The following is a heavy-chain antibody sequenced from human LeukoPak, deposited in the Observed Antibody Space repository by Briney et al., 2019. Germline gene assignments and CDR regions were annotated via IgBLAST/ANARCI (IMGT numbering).Heavy chain of an antibody. CDR3: ARDDSSARANY. CDR2: INSDGTST. J-gene: IGHJ4*02. V-gene: IGHV3-74*01. CDR1: GFTFSNYW. Sequence: GGSLRLSCAASGFTFSNYWMHWVRHAPGEGLVWVSLINSDGTSTVCADSVKGRFTISRDNAKNTLYLQMNSLRAEDTAVYYCARDDSSARANYWGQGTLVTVSS. D-gene: IGHD3-22*01.